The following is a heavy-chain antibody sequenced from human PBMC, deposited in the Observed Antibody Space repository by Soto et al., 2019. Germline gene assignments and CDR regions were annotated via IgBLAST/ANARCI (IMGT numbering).Heavy chain of an antibody. CDR3: ARGGLPGTKSRYYYGMDV. CDR2: IYHSGST. V-gene: IGHV4-30-2*01. D-gene: IGHD1-7*01. J-gene: IGHJ6*02. CDR1: GGSISSGGYS. Sequence: QLQLQESGSGLVKPSQTLSLTCAVSGGSISSGGYSWSWIRQPPGKGLEWIGYIYHSGSTYYNPSLKSRVTMSVDRSKNQCSLKLSSVTAADTAVYYCARGGLPGTKSRYYYGMDVWGQGTTVTVSS.